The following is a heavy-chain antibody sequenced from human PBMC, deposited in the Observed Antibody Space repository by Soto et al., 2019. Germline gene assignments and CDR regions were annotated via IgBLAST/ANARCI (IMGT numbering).Heavy chain of an antibody. J-gene: IGHJ5*02. Sequence: ASVEVSCKASGNTFTSYDINWVRQATGQGLEYLGWMNPNSGNTAYVQKFQGRVTMTWDTSITTAYMELSGLRSEDTAVYFCARGVKYGAYSRWFDPWGQGTLVTVSS. V-gene: IGHV1-8*01. CDR3: ARGVKYGAYSRWFDP. CDR2: MNPNSGNT. CDR1: GNTFTSYD. D-gene: IGHD4-17*01.